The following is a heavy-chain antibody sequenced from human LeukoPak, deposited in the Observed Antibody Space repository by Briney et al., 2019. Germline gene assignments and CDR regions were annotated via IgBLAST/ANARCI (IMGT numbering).Heavy chain of an antibody. V-gene: IGHV4-61*02. Sequence: SQTLSLTCTVSGGSIGSGSYYWSWIRQPAGKGLEWIGRIYTSGSTNYNPSLKSRVTISVDTSKNQFSLKLSSVTAADTAVYYCAREADCTNGVCYTHAFDIWGQGTMVTVSS. CDR1: GGSIGSGSYY. J-gene: IGHJ3*02. CDR2: IYTSGST. CDR3: AREADCTNGVCYTHAFDI. D-gene: IGHD2-8*01.